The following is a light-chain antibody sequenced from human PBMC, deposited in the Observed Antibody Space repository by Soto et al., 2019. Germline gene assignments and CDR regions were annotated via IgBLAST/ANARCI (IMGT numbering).Light chain of an antibody. CDR3: QQDYNLPWT. CDR1: QSVSSSY. Sequence: MTQSPSSLSASGGDRVTISCSASQSVSSSYLTWYQQKPGQAPRLLIYGASTRATGIPARFSGSGSGTDFTLTISSLQPEDFAVYYCQQDYNLPWTFGQGTKVDIK. J-gene: IGKJ1*01. V-gene: IGKV3D-7*01. CDR2: GAS.